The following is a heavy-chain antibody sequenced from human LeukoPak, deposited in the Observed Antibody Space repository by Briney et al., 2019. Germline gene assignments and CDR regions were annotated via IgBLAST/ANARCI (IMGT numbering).Heavy chain of an antibody. D-gene: IGHD6-19*01. J-gene: IGHJ4*02. CDR1: GGSINSGGYY. Sequence: SQTLSLTCTVSGGSINSGGYYWSWIRQQPGKGLEWIGYIYYSGNTYYNPSLKSRVIISVDTSKNQFSLKLSSVTAADTAVDYCARDRHVGGWGYFDYWGQGTLVTVSS. V-gene: IGHV4-31*03. CDR3: ARDRHVGGWGYFDY. CDR2: IYYSGNT.